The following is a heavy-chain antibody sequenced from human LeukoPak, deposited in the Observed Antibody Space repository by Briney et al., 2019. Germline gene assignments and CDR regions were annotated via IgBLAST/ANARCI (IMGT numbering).Heavy chain of an antibody. CDR3: ANLMTTRDELDY. CDR2: IRYDGSNK. CDR1: GFTFSSYG. J-gene: IGHJ4*02. D-gene: IGHD4-11*01. V-gene: IGHV3-30*02. Sequence: PGGSLRLSCAASGFTFSSYGMHWVRQAPGKGLEWVAFIRYDGSNKYYADSVKGRFTISRDNSKNTLYLQMNSLRAEDTAVYYCANLMTTRDELDYWGQGTLVTVSS.